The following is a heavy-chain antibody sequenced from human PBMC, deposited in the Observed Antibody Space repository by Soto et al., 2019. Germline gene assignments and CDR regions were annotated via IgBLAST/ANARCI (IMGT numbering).Heavy chain of an antibody. V-gene: IGHV2-5*02. D-gene: IGHD2-21*02. CDR2: IYWDDDK. Sequence: QITLKESGPSLVKPTQTLTLTCTFSGFSLSTGGVGVGWIRQPPGKALEWLALIYWDDDKRYSPSLRSRLTVTRATSKNTVVLTMTNMDPVDTATYYCAHSRCGGDCLQSYSSHYYYGMDVWGQGTTVTVSS. J-gene: IGHJ6*02. CDR3: AHSRCGGDCLQSYSSHYYYGMDV. CDR1: GFSLSTGGVG.